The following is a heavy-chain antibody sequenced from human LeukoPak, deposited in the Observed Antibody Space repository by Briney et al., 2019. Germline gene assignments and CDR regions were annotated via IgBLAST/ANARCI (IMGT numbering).Heavy chain of an antibody. Sequence: SETLSLTCTVSGDSIGSSNNYWAWVRQPPGKGLEWLGSIFYSGSTYYNPSLKSRVTISVDTSKNQFSLNLYPVTAADTATYYCARRGITYSSSFFAYWGQGTLVTVSS. V-gene: IGHV4-39*01. CDR2: IFYSGST. J-gene: IGHJ4*02. CDR1: GDSIGSSNNY. CDR3: ARRGITYSSSFFAY. D-gene: IGHD6-13*01.